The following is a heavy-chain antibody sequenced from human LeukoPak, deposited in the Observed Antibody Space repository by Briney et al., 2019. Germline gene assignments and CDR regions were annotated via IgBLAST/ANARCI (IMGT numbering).Heavy chain of an antibody. D-gene: IGHD5-24*01. CDR3: ARDYKYAFDN. CDR2: IGISSGNT. V-gene: IGHV3-48*01. CDR1: GFSFGDYS. Sequence: GGSLRLSCAASGFSFGDYSMNWVRQAPGKGLGWISYIGISSGNTYYADSVKGRFTTSGDKARDSLYLQMNSLRVEDTAVYCCARDYKYAFDNWGQGTLVTVSS. J-gene: IGHJ4*02.